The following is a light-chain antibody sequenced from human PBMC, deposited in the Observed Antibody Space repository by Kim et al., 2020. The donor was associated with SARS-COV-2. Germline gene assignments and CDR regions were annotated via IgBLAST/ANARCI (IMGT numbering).Light chain of an antibody. J-gene: IGLJ3*02. CDR2: KDN. Sequence: SYELTQPPSVSVSPGQTARITCSGDALPKQYAYWYQQKPGQAPVLVIYKDNERPSGIPERFSGSSSGTTVTLTISGVQAEDEADYYCQSADSSGTYQVFGGGTQLTVL. CDR1: ALPKQY. CDR3: QSADSSGTYQV. V-gene: IGLV3-25*03.